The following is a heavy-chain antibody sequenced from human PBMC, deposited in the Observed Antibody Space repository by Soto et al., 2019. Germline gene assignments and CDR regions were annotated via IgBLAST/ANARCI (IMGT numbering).Heavy chain of an antibody. CDR2: IWNDGTNK. CDR1: GFTFSSYA. V-gene: IGHV3-33*01. CDR3: ARDNWNYVSAFDI. D-gene: IGHD1-7*01. Sequence: GGSLRLSCAASGFTFSSYAMHWVRQAPCKGLEWVAVIWNDGTNKYYADSVKGRFTISRDNSKTTLYLQMNSLRAEDTAVYCCARDNWNYVSAFDIWGQGTMVTVSS. J-gene: IGHJ3*02.